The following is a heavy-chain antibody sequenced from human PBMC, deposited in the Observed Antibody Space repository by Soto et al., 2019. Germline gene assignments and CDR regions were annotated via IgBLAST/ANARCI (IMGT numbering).Heavy chain of an antibody. CDR1: GFTFSSYG. Sequence: SLRLSCAASGFTFSSYGMHWVRQAPGKGLEWVAVISYDGSNKYYADSVKGRFTISRDNSKNTLYLQMNSLRAEDTAVYYCTTDLGYSSSWHTTDAFDIWGQGTMVTVSS. J-gene: IGHJ3*02. CDR3: TTDLGYSSSWHTTDAFDI. V-gene: IGHV3-30*03. D-gene: IGHD6-13*01. CDR2: ISYDGSNK.